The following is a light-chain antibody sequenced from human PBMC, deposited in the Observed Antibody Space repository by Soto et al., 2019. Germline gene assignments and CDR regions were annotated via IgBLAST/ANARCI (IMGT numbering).Light chain of an antibody. V-gene: IGKV1-5*03. Sequence: DIQMTQFTSTLSASVGDRVTITCRASQSMSVWLAWYQQKAGKAPNLLIYKASRLESGVPSRFSGSGSETEFTLTISGLQPGDSATYYCQQYNSYSPTFGQGTKV. CDR1: QSMSVW. CDR2: KAS. CDR3: QQYNSYSPT. J-gene: IGKJ1*01.